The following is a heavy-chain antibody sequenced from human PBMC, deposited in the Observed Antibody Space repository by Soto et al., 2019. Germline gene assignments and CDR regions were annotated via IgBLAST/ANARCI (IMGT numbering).Heavy chain of an antibody. V-gene: IGHV1-18*01. D-gene: IGHD7-27*01. Sequence: ASVKVSCKTSGYTFTNYGISWVRQAPGQGLEWMGGSFNGVTNYAQNLQGRVTMTTDTSTTTAYMELRSLRSEDTAVYYCAKENWANPDSWGQGTLVTVSS. CDR3: AKENWANPDS. CDR2: SFNGVT. CDR1: GYTFTNYG. J-gene: IGHJ4*02.